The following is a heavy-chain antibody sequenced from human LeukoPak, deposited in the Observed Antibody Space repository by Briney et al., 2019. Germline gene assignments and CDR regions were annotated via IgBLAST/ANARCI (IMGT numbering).Heavy chain of an antibody. J-gene: IGHJ4*02. Sequence: PGGSLRLSCAASGFTFSSYGMHWVRQAPGKGLEWVAFIRYDGSNKYYADSVKGRFTISRDNSKNTLYLQMNSLRAEDTAVHYCAKEQDTAMAIDYWGQGTLVTVSS. V-gene: IGHV3-30*02. CDR2: IRYDGSNK. CDR3: AKEQDTAMAIDY. CDR1: GFTFSSYG. D-gene: IGHD5-18*01.